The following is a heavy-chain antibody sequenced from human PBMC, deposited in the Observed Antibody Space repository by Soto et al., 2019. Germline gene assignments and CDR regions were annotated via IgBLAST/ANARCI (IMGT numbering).Heavy chain of an antibody. D-gene: IGHD6-13*01. CDR3: AAGEASSRNLAPYYLDF. V-gene: IGHV4-59*01. Sequence: SETLSLTCTVSGGSMRNYSWTWIRQPPGKGLEWIGYIHYSGATSFFPSYNPSLRGRVTISEDTSKNQFSLKLLSVTTADTAVYFCAAGEASSRNLAPYYLDFWGQGTLVTVSS. CDR1: GGSMRNYS. J-gene: IGHJ4*02. CDR2: IHYSGATSFFP.